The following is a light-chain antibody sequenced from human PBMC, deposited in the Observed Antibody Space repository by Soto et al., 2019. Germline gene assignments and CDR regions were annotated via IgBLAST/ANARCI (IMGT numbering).Light chain of an antibody. V-gene: IGKV1-5*03. CDR1: QSISSW. CDR3: QQYNSYPST. Sequence: DIQMTQSPSTQSASVGDRVTITCRASQSISSWLAWYQQKPGKAPKLLIYKASSLESGVPSRFSGSGSGTEFTLTISSLQPGDFATYYCQQYNSYPSTFGPGTKVDIK. J-gene: IGKJ3*01. CDR2: KAS.